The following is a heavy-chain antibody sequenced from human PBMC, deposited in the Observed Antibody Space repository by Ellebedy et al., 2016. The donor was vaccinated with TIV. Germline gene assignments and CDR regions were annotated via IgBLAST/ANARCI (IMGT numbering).Heavy chain of an antibody. CDR3: GRDAVTGNSRWDWLDP. CDR1: GFTFSTYA. J-gene: IGHJ5*02. CDR2: FSDST. Sequence: GESLKISCAASGFTFSTYAMGWVRQAPGKGLEWVSGFSDSTYYADSVKSRFTISRDNSRNTLYLQMNSLRAKDSAIYFCGRDAVTGNSRWDWLDPWGQGSLVTVSS. D-gene: IGHD6-13*01. V-gene: IGHV3-23*01.